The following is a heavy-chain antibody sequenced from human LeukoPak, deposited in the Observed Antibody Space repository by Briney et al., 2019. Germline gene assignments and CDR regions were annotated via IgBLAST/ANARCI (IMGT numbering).Heavy chain of an antibody. CDR1: GFTFSSYW. D-gene: IGHD2-21*02. J-gene: IGHJ4*02. CDR2: IKQDGSEK. CDR3: AKVQHIVVVTAMDY. V-gene: IGHV3-7*03. Sequence: GGSLRLSCAASGFTFSSYWMSWVRQAPGKGLEWVANIKQDGSEKYYVDSVKGRFTISRDNPKNTLYLQMNSLRAEDTAVYYCAKVQHIVVVTAMDYWGQGTLVTVSS.